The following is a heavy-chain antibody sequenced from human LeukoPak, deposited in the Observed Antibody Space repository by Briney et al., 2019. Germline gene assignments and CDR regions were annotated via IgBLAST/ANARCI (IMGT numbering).Heavy chain of an antibody. CDR3: ARDPLVNYDILTRGYYFDY. CDR2: IYHSGST. CDR1: GYSISSGYY. D-gene: IGHD3-9*01. Sequence: SETLSLTCTASGYSISSGYYWGWIRQPPGKGLEWIGSIYHSGSTYYNPSLKSRVTISVDTSKNQFSLKLSSVTAADTAVYYCARDPLVNYDILTRGYYFDYWGQGTLVTVSS. V-gene: IGHV4-38-2*02. J-gene: IGHJ4*02.